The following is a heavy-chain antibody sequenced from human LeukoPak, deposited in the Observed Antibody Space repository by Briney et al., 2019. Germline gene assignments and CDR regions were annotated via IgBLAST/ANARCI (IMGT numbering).Heavy chain of an antibody. Sequence: GGSPRLSCAASGFTFSTYWMAWVRQAPGRGLEWVANIKGDESARHQADSVKGRFTISRDNTQNSVYLQMSSLRGEDTAVYYCARDVVGSLDYWGQGTLVTVSS. D-gene: IGHD1-26*01. J-gene: IGHJ4*02. CDR3: ARDVVGSLDY. CDR1: GFTFSTYW. V-gene: IGHV3-7*01. CDR2: IKGDESAR.